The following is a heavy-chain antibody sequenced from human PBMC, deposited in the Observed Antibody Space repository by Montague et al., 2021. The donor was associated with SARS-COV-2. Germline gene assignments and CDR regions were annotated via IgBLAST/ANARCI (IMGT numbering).Heavy chain of an antibody. CDR2: ISRSGDRT. J-gene: IGHJ4*02. CDR1: GFTFDDYG. Sequence: SLRLSCAVSGFTFDDYGMSWVRQAPGKGLEWVSGISRSGDRTAYGDSVKGRLTISRDNAKNSLYLQMNSLRVEDTAFYHCSRGGGMIRGVVDFWGQGILVSVSS. V-gene: IGHV3-20*01. D-gene: IGHD3-10*01. CDR3: SRGGGMIRGVVDF.